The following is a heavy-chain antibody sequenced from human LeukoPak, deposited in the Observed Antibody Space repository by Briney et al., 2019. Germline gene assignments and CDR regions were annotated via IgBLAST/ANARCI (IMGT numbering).Heavy chain of an antibody. CDR1: GFTFSSYA. CDR2: ISGSGGST. J-gene: IGHJ1*01. V-gene: IGHV3-23*01. CDR3: AKDSFRVGATRGGRPTKYFQH. Sequence: GGSLRLSCAASGFTFSSYAMSWVRQAPGKGLEWVSAISGSGGSTYYADSVKGRFTISRDNSKNTLYLQMNSLRAEDTAVYYCAKDSFRVGATRGGRPTKYFQHWGQGTLVTVSS. D-gene: IGHD1-26*01.